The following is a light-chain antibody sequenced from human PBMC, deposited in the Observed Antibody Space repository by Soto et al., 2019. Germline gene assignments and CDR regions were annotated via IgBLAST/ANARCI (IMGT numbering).Light chain of an antibody. CDR1: QSISSY. V-gene: IGKV1-39*01. CDR2: AAS. CDR3: QQSYSGPLT. J-gene: IGKJ4*01. Sequence: IQLTQSPSSLSASVGERVTITCRASQSISSYLNWYQQKPGKAPKALIYAASSLQSGVPSRFSGIGSGTDFTLSISSLQPEDVATYYCQQSYSGPLTFGGGTKVDI.